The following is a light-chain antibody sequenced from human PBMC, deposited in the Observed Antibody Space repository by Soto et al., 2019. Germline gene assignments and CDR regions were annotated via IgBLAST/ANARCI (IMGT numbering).Light chain of an antibody. V-gene: IGKV3-15*01. J-gene: IGKJ1*01. CDR3: QQYNNWPPWT. Sequence: EIVMTQSPATRSVSPGERATLSCRASQSVSSNLAWYQQKPGQPPRLLIYGASTRATGIPARFSGSGSGTEFTLPISSLQSEDFAVYYWQQYNNWPPWTLGQWTKVEIK. CDR2: GAS. CDR1: QSVSSN.